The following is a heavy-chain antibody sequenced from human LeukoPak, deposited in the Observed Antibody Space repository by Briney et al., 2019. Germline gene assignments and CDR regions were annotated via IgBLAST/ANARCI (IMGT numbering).Heavy chain of an antibody. D-gene: IGHD1-26*01. Sequence: ASVKVSCKTSAYTFISYGITWVRQAPGQGLEWMGWISPYTTKTNYAQSLQGRVTMTTDTSTSTAYMELRSLRSDDTAVYYCAREGGVGPTAPPDYYSYQMDVWGKGTTVTVSS. CDR1: AYTFISYG. CDR2: ISPYTTKT. J-gene: IGHJ6*03. CDR3: AREGGVGPTAPPDYYSYQMDV. V-gene: IGHV1-18*01.